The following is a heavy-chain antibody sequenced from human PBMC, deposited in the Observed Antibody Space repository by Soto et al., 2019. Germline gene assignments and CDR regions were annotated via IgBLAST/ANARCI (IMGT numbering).Heavy chain of an antibody. J-gene: IGHJ4*02. CDR1: GFTFGSYS. CDR2: ISGSGGKT. D-gene: IGHD2-2*01. CDR3: AKLTTPSDGFSYYFDY. V-gene: IGHV3-23*01. Sequence: GGSLRLSCAASGFTFGSYSMSWVRQAPGKGLEWVSIISGSGGKTYYADSVKGRFTISRDNSKNTLYLQMDSLSADDTAAYYCAKLTTPSDGFSYYFDYWGQGTLVTVSS.